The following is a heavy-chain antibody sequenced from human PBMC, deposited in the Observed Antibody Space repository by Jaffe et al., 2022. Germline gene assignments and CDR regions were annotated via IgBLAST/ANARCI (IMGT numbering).Heavy chain of an antibody. J-gene: IGHJ6*03. V-gene: IGHV4-38-2*01. CDR2: IYHSGST. CDR3: AGGGGNVSPSMDV. Sequence: QVQLQESGPGLVKPSETLSLTCAVSGYSISSGYYWGWIRQPPGKGLEWIGSIYHSGSTYYNPSLKSRVTISVDTSKNQFSLKLSSVTAADTAVYYCAGGGGNVSPSMDVWGKGTTVTVSS. D-gene: IGHD2-15*01. CDR1: GYSISSGYY.